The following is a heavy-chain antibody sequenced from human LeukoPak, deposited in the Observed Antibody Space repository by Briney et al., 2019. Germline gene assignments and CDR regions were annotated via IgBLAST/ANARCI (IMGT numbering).Heavy chain of an antibody. D-gene: IGHD3-3*01. CDR3: ATGLRFLEWLLPFDY. Sequence: ASVKVSCKVSGYTLTELSMHWVRQAPGKGLEWMGGFDPEDGETIYAQKFQGRVTMTEDTSTDTAYMELSSLRSEDAAVYYCATGLRFLEWLLPFDYWGQGTLVTVS. J-gene: IGHJ4*02. CDR1: GYTLTELS. V-gene: IGHV1-24*01. CDR2: FDPEDGET.